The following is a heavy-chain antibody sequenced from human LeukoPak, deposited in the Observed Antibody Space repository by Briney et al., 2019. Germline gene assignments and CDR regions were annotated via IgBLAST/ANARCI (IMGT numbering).Heavy chain of an antibody. V-gene: IGHV3-74*03. J-gene: IGHJ1*01. CDR3: ARAGSCGGDWCSSYLHR. D-gene: IGHD2-21*02. Sequence: AGSLRLSCAPSGLIFSNYWTHWARHARGGGLVWVLCINSGGSNTTFTDSVKGRFTISRDHAKNALSLQMNSLRTEDPSIYFCARAGSCGGDWCSSYLHRWRQGALVTVSS. CDR1: GLIFSNYW. CDR2: INSGGSNT.